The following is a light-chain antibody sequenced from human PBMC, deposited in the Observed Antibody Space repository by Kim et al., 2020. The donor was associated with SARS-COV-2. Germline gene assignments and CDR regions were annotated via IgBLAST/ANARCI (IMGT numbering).Light chain of an antibody. J-gene: IGLJ3*02. V-gene: IGLV2-14*03. CDR3: SSYTLSGSWV. CDR1: SNDVGGSKY. CDR2: DVG. Sequence: SELTQPASVSGSPGQSITISCTGTSNDVGGSKYVSWYQQHPGKAPKLMIYDVGERPSGISDRFSGSKSGNTASLTISGLQAEDEADYYCSSYTLSGSWVFGGGTQLTVL.